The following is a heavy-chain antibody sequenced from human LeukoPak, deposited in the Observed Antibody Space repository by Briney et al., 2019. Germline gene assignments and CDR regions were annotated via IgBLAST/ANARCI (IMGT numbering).Heavy chain of an antibody. Sequence: SETLSLTCTVSGGSISSYYWNWIRQPAGKGLEWIGRIYTSESTNYNPSLKSRVTISVDTSKNQFSLKLSSVTAADTAVYYCARVILGYCSGGSCYPEYFDYWGQGTLVTVSS. J-gene: IGHJ4*02. CDR1: GGSISSYY. V-gene: IGHV4-4*07. CDR2: IYTSEST. D-gene: IGHD2-15*01. CDR3: ARVILGYCSGGSCYPEYFDY.